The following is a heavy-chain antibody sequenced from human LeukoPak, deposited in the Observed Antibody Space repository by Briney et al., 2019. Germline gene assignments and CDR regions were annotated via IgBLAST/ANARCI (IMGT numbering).Heavy chain of an antibody. D-gene: IGHD4-17*01. CDR2: IYTSGST. CDR3: ARGPLTMTRGFDP. CDR1: GGSISSYY. Sequence: PSETLSLTCTVSGGSISSYYWSWIRQPAGKGLEWIGRIYTSGSTNYNPSLKTRVTMSVGTSKNQFSLKLSSVTAADTVVYYCARGPLTMTRGFDPWGQGTLVTVSS. V-gene: IGHV4-4*07. J-gene: IGHJ5*02.